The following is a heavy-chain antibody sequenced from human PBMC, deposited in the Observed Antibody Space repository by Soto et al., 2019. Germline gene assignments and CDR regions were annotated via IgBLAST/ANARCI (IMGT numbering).Heavy chain of an antibody. CDR3: TTGSVEGV. V-gene: IGHV3-15*07. Sequence: EVQLVESGGGFIYPGGSLRLSCAASGLTISNAWMNWVRQAPGKGLEWVGRIKTNTEGGTTDYAAAVKGRITVSRDDSKNTLYLQMNCLKTEDTGVYYWTTGSVEGVWGQGTTVTVSS. CDR2: IKTNTEGGTT. CDR1: GLTISNAW. D-gene: IGHD2-15*01. J-gene: IGHJ6*02.